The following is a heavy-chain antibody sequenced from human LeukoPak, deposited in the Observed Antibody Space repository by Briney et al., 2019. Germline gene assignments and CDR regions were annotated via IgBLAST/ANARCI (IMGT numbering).Heavy chain of an antibody. D-gene: IGHD3-22*01. V-gene: IGHV6-1*01. CDR2: TYYRSTWYN. Sequence: SQSLSLTCAISGDSVSSNSAAWNWIRQSPSRGLEWLGRTYYRSTWYNDYAISVKSRITINPDTSKNQFSLQLNSVTPEDTAVYFCARMYYYDSSSFLDYWGQGTLVTVSS. CDR1: GDSVSSNSAA. J-gene: IGHJ4*02. CDR3: ARMYYYDSSSFLDY.